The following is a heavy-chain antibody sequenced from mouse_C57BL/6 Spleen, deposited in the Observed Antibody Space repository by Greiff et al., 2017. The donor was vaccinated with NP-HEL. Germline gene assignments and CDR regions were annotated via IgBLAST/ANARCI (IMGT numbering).Heavy chain of an antibody. D-gene: IGHD1-1*01. J-gene: IGHJ3*01. V-gene: IGHV5-4*01. CDR1: GFTFSSYA. Sequence: EVLLVESGGGLVKPGGSLKLSCAASGFTFSSYAMSWVRQTPEKRLEWVATISDGGSYTYYPDNVKGRFTISRDNAKNNLYLQMSHLKSEDTAMYYCARGAYGSSSAWFAYWGQGTLVTVSA. CDR3: ARGAYGSSSAWFAY. CDR2: ISDGGSYT.